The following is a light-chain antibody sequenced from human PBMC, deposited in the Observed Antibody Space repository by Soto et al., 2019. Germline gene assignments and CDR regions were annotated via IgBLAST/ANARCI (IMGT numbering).Light chain of an antibody. Sequence: IQMTQSPSSRSASVGDRVTIACRASPGISSALGWYQQRAGKAPKRLIYGTLNLPTGFSSRFSGSGSGTEFTLTITSLQPEDSATYYCLQHDTCPLTFGGGTKVDIK. J-gene: IGKJ4*01. CDR2: GTL. CDR3: LQHDTCPLT. CDR1: PGISSA. V-gene: IGKV1-17*01.